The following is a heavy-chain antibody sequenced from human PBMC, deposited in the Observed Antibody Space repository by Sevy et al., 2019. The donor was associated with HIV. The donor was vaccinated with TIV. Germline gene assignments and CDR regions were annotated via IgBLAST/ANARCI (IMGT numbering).Heavy chain of an antibody. V-gene: IGHV3-30*02. Sequence: GGSLRLSCAASGFILSSYGMHWVRQAPGKGLEWVAFIWYDGSDTYYADSVKGRFNISRDNSKNTLYLQMNSLRTEDTAIYYCASDILTGSDFWGQGALVTVSS. CDR2: IWYDGSDT. J-gene: IGHJ4*02. CDR1: GFILSSYG. CDR3: ASDILTGSDF. D-gene: IGHD3-9*01.